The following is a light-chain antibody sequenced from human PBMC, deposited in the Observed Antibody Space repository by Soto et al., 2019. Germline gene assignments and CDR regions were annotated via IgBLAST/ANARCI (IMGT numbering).Light chain of an antibody. J-gene: IGKJ1*01. V-gene: IGKV1-5*01. Sequence: DIQMTQSPSTLSASVGDRVTITCRASQSISSWLAWYQQKPGKAPKLLIYDASNLESGVPSRFSGSGSGTEFTLTIGGLQPDDFATYYCQHYNAFPWPFGQGTKVDIK. CDR2: DAS. CDR3: QHYNAFPWP. CDR1: QSISSW.